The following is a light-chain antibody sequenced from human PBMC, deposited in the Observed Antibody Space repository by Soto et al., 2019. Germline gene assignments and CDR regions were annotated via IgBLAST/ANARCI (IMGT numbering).Light chain of an antibody. CDR3: QQYNNWPRAT. J-gene: IGKJ4*01. CDR1: KSVSRS. CDR2: RTS. Sequence: EIVLTQSPDILSLSPGERATLSRRASKSVSRSLVWYQQKPGQAPRLLMFRTSTRATGFPPRFSGGGSGTEFNLTISSLQSEDFGIYYCQQYNNWPRATFGGGTRVEIK. V-gene: IGKV3-15*01.